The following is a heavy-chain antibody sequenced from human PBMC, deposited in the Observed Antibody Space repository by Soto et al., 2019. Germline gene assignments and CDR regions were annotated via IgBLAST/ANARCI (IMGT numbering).Heavy chain of an antibody. CDR3: ATESVDRYYGMDV. D-gene: IGHD2-15*01. J-gene: IGHJ6*02. V-gene: IGHV1-2*02. Sequence: ASVKVSCKXSGYPFTAYYMHGVRHAPGQGLAWMGWINPNSGGTNYAQKFQGRVTMTRDTSISTAYMELSRLRSDDTALYYCATESVDRYYGMDVWGQGTTVTVSS. CDR2: INPNSGGT. CDR1: GYPFTAYY.